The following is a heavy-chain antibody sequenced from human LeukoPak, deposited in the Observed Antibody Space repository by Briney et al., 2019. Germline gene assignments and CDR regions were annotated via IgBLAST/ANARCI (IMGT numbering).Heavy chain of an antibody. J-gene: IGHJ4*02. CDR2: ISSSSSTI. V-gene: IGHV3-48*01. CDR3: ARKFGGNYGYFDY. CDR1: GFTFSSYS. D-gene: IGHD4-23*01. Sequence: GGSLILSCAASGFTFSSYSMNWVRQAPGKGLEWVSYISSSSSTIYYADSVKGRFTISRDNAKNSLYLQMNSLRAEDTAVYYCARKFGGNYGYFDYWGQGTLVTVSS.